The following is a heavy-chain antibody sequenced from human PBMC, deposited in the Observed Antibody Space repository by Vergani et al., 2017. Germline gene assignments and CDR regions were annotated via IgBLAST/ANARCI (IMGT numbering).Heavy chain of an antibody. CDR1: GFISSSYW. D-gene: IGHD6-19*01. CDR3: ARDGDPSGWSDY. CDR2: VNQDGSEK. J-gene: IGHJ4*02. Sequence: EGQLVESGGDWVQRGGSLRLSCAASGFISSSYWMSWVRQAPGKGLEWVANVNQDGSEKYYVDSVRGRFTISRDNAKNSIYLQMNSLRAEDTAVYYCARDGDPSGWSDYWGQGTLVTVSS. V-gene: IGHV3-7*01.